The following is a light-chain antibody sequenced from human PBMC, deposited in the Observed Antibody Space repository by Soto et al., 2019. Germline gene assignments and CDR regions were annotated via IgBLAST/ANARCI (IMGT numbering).Light chain of an antibody. Sequence: QSVLTQPASVSGSPGQSITISCTGTSSDIGGYNSVSWCQQHPRKAPKLMIYEVTNRPSGISNRFSGSKSGNTASLTISGLQAEDEADYYCSSYTRGNTYVFGTGTRSPS. J-gene: IGLJ1*01. V-gene: IGLV2-14*01. CDR1: SSDIGGYNS. CDR3: SSYTRGNTYV. CDR2: EVT.